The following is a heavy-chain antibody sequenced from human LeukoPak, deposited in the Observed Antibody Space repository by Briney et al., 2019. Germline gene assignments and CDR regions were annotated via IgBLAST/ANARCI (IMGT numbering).Heavy chain of an antibody. CDR1: GFTVSSNY. Sequence: GGSLRLSCAASGFTVSSNYMSWVRQAPGKGLEWVSSISSSSSYIYYADSVKGRFTISRDNAKNSLYLQMNSLRAEDTAVYYCAKRIQSAMATGYWGQGTLVTVSS. CDR2: ISSSSSYI. D-gene: IGHD5-18*01. CDR3: AKRIQSAMATGY. V-gene: IGHV3-21*04. J-gene: IGHJ4*02.